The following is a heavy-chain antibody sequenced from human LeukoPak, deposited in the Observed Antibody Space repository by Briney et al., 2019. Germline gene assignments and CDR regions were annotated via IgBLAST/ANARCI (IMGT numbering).Heavy chain of an antibody. D-gene: IGHD3-22*01. CDR2: IYYSGST. CDR3: ARPVNDYYDSSGYAL. J-gene: IGHJ4*02. Sequence: SETLSLTCTVSGGSIGSSSYYWGWIRQPPGKGLEWIGSIYYSGSTYYNPSLKSRVTISVDTSKNQFSLKLSSVTAADTAVYYCARPVNDYYDSSGYALWGQGTLVTVSS. CDR1: GGSIGSSSYY. V-gene: IGHV4-39*01.